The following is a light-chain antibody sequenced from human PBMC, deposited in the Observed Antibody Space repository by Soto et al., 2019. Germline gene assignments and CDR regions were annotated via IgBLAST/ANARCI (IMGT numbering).Light chain of an antibody. J-gene: IGLJ3*02. Sequence: SYELTQPPSVSVSPGQTARITCSGDALPKQYASWYQQKPGQAPVVVIYRDRERPSGIPERFSGSSSGTTVTLTISRAQAEDEAHYYCQSADNSGTYWVFGGGTQLTVL. V-gene: IGLV3-25*03. CDR3: QSADNSGTYWV. CDR1: ALPKQY. CDR2: RDR.